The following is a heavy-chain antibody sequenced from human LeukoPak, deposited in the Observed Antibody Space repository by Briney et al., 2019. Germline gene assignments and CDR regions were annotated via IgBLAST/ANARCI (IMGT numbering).Heavy chain of an antibody. CDR2: IYYSGST. CDR3: ARDPGIAAAGSE. V-gene: IGHV4-59*06. CDR1: GGSISSYY. D-gene: IGHD6-13*01. Sequence: SETLSLTCTVSGGSISSYYWNWIRQHPGKGLEWIGYIYYSGSTYYNPSLKSRVTISVDTSKNQFSLKLSSVTAADTAVYYCARDPGIAAAGSEWGQGTLVTVSS. J-gene: IGHJ4*02.